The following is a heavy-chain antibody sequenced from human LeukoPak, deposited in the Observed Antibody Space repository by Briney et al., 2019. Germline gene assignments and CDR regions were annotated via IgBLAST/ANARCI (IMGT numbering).Heavy chain of an antibody. CDR3: AKLLAGDSFDY. V-gene: IGHV3-7*02. D-gene: IGHD2-8*02. J-gene: IGHJ4*02. CDR1: GFTVSSNW. CDR2: IKEDGSEK. Sequence: PWGSLSLTCAVSGFTVSSNWMSWNRQAPGKGLEWVANIKEDGSEKYYVDSVKGRLTISRDTAKSSLYLQMNSLRAEDTAVYSCAKLLAGDSFDYWGQGTLVTVSS.